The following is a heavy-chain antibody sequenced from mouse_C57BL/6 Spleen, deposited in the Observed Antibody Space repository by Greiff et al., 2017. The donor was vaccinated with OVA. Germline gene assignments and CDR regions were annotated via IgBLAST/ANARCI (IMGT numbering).Heavy chain of an antibody. J-gene: IGHJ3*01. CDR2: IYPSDSET. Sequence: VQLQQPGAELVRPGSSVKLSCKASGYTFTSYWMHWVKQRPIQGLEWIGNIYPSDSETHYNQKFKDKATLTVDKSSSTAYMQLSSLTSEDSAVYYCARRDDDDGGFAYWGQGTLVTVSA. D-gene: IGHD2-4*01. CDR1: GYTFTSYW. CDR3: ARRDDDDGGFAY. V-gene: IGHV1-52*01.